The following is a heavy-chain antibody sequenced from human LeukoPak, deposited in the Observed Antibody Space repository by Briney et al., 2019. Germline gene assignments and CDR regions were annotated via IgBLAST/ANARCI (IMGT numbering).Heavy chain of an antibody. Sequence: PGGSLRLSCAASGFIFSTYGMHWVRQAPGKGLEWVAFILYDGSNTYYADSVKGRFTSSRDNSKNTLYLQMNSLRAEDTAVYYCAKVGSGSYPNYYYYYMDVWGKGTTVAVS. CDR3: AKVGSGSYPNYYYYYMDV. J-gene: IGHJ6*03. CDR2: ILYDGSNT. CDR1: GFIFSTYG. D-gene: IGHD1-26*01. V-gene: IGHV3-30*02.